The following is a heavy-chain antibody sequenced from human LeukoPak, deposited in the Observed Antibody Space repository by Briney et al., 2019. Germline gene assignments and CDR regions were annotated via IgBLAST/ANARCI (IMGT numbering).Heavy chain of an antibody. CDR3: ARQRDTASLGAFDI. CDR1: GGSISSYY. Sequence: SETLSLTCTVSGGSISSYYWSWIRQPPGKGLEWIGYIYYSGSTNYNPSLKSRVTISVDTSKNRFSLEVTSVTASDTALYYCARQRDTASLGAFDIWGQGTLVTVSS. J-gene: IGHJ3*02. D-gene: IGHD5-18*01. V-gene: IGHV4-59*08. CDR2: IYYSGST.